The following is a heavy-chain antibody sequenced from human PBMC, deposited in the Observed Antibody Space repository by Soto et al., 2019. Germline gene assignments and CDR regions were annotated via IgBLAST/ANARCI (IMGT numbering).Heavy chain of an antibody. CDR3: ASGGTTVNRRFDF. V-gene: IGHV1-69*01. J-gene: IGHJ4*02. CDR2: IIPILDTT. Sequence: QVQVVQSGAEVKKPGSSVRVSCKASGGTSSSYAITWMLQAPGQGLEWMGGIIPILDTTDYAQKFQGRVTFTADESTSTVYMELSSLTSEDTAVYYCASGGTTVNRRFDFWGQGTLVTVSS. CDR1: GGTSSSYA. D-gene: IGHD4-4*01.